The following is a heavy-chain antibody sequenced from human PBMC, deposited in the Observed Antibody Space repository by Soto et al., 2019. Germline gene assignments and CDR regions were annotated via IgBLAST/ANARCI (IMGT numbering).Heavy chain of an antibody. D-gene: IGHD5-12*01. V-gene: IGHV1-69*05. J-gene: IGHJ6*02. Sequence: VRQAPGQGLEWMGGIIPIFGTANYAQKLQGRVTMTTDTSTSTAYMELRSLRSDDTAVYYCAREKVEMATTDYYYGMDVWGQGTTVTVSS. CDR2: IIPIFGTA. CDR3: AREKVEMATTDYYYGMDV.